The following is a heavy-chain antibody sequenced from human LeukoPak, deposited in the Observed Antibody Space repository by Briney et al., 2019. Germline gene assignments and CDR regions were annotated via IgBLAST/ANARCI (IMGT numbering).Heavy chain of an antibody. D-gene: IGHD3-10*01. J-gene: IGHJ4*02. Sequence: ASVTVSYKASGYTFTHYGISWVRQAPGQGLEWMGWISEYNNNTNYAQKLQGRVTMTTDTSTSTAYMELRGLRSDDTAVYYCARVDYGSGKVFDYWGQGTLVTVSS. CDR2: ISEYNNNT. V-gene: IGHV1-18*01. CDR1: GYTFTHYG. CDR3: ARVDYGSGKVFDY.